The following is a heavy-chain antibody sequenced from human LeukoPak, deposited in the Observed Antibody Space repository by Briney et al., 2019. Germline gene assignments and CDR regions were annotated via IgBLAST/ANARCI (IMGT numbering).Heavy chain of an antibody. V-gene: IGHV3-7*01. CDR2: IKQDGSEN. CDR1: GFNLSNYW. D-gene: IGHD3-16*02. J-gene: IGHJ4*02. CDR3: ARDRGYEYVWGSFRYDY. Sequence: GGSLRLSCAASGFNLSNYWMTWVRQAPGKGLEWVANIKQDGSENYYVDSVKGRFTISRDNAKNSLYLQMYSLRAEDTAVYYCARDRGYEYVWGSFRYDYRGQGTLVTVS.